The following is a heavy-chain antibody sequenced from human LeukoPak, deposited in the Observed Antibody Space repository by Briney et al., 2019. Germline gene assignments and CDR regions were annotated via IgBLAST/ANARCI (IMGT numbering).Heavy chain of an antibody. CDR2: IKQDGSKK. Sequence: PGGSLRLSCVASGFPFSSYWMTWVRQAPGKGLEWVANIKQDGSKKSYVDSVKGRFTISRDNAKNSLYLQMNSLRAEDTAVYYCARDRSGYDSYYYYGMDVWGQGTTVTVSS. V-gene: IGHV3-7*01. CDR1: GFPFSSYW. D-gene: IGHD5-12*01. CDR3: ARDRSGYDSYYYYGMDV. J-gene: IGHJ6*02.